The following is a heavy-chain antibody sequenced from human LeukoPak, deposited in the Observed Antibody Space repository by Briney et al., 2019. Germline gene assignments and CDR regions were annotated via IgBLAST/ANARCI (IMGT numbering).Heavy chain of an antibody. V-gene: IGHV4-31*03. CDR1: GGSISSGGYY. D-gene: IGHD4-11*01. CDR3: ARDSVTTYSPAYYGMDV. CDR2: IYYSGST. Sequence: SQTLSLTCTVSGGSISSGGYYWSWIRQHPGKGLEWIGYIYYSGSTYYNPSLKSRVTISVDTSKNQFSLKLSSVTAADTAVYYCARDSVTTYSPAYYGMDVWGQGTTVTVSS. J-gene: IGHJ6*02.